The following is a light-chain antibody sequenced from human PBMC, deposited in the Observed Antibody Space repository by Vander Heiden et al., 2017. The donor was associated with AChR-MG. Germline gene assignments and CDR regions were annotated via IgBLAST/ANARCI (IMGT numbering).Light chain of an antibody. CDR1: QSVSSN. CDR3: QQENHWPET. Sequence: EIVMTQSPATLSVSPGERATLSCRASQSVSSNIAWYQQKPGQAPRLLIDGASTRATGIPARFSGSGSGTEFTLTISSLQSDFFAVYYCQQENHWPETFGQRTKVEIK. CDR2: GAS. J-gene: IGKJ1*01. V-gene: IGKV3-15*01.